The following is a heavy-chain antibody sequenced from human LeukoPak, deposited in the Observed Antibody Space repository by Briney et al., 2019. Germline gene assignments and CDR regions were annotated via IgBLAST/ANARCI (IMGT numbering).Heavy chain of an antibody. Sequence: SETLSLTCTVSGDSIRSYYWSWIRQPPGKGLEWIGEINHSGSTNYNPSLKSRVTISVDTSKNQFSLKLSSVTAADTAVYYCARGWSRRGDIPFDYWGQGTLVTVSS. CDR2: INHSGST. V-gene: IGHV4-34*01. CDR3: ARGWSRRGDIPFDY. CDR1: GDSIRSYY. D-gene: IGHD3-9*01. J-gene: IGHJ4*02.